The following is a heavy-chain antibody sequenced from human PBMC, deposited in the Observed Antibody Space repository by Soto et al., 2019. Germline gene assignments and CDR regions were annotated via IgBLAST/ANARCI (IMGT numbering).Heavy chain of an antibody. CDR1: GFTFSSYG. J-gene: IGHJ5*02. V-gene: IGHV3-30*03. CDR3: AYLPAAIRTVWFDP. D-gene: IGHD2-2*02. Sequence: PGGSLRLSCAASGFTFSSYGMHWVRQAPGKGLEWVAVISYDGSNKYYADSVKGRFTISRDNSKNTLYLQMNSLRAEDTAVYYCAYLPAAIRTVWFDPWGQGTLVTVSS. CDR2: ISYDGSNK.